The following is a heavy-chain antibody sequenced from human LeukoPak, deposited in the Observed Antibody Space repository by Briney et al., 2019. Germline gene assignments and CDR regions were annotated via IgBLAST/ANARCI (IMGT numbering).Heavy chain of an antibody. D-gene: IGHD2-15*01. CDR3: ARQGYCSGGTCYGWFDP. J-gene: IGHJ5*02. V-gene: IGHV4-59*08. CDR2: IYYSGST. CDR1: GGSISSYY. Sequence: PSETLSLTCTVSGGSISSYYWSWIRQPLGKGLEWIGYIYYSGSTNYNPSLKSRVTISVDTSKNQFSLKLSSVTAADTAVYYCARQGYCSGGTCYGWFDPWGQGTLVTVSS.